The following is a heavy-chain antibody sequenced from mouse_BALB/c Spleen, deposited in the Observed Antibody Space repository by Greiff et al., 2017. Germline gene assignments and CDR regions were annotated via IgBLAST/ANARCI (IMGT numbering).Heavy chain of an antibody. CDR3: ARAGDGSSYYFDY. CDR2: IYPGGGYT. J-gene: IGHJ2*01. Sequence: VQLQQSGAELVRPGTSVKISCKASGYTFTNYWLGWVKQRPGHGLEWIGDIYPGGGYTNYNEKFKGKATLTADTSSSTAYMQLSSLTSEDSAVYFCARAGDGSSYYFDYWGQGTTLTVSS. D-gene: IGHD1-1*01. CDR1: GYTFTNYW. V-gene: IGHV1-63*02.